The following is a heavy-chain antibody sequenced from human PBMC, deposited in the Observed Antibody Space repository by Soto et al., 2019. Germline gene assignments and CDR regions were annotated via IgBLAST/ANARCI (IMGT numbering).Heavy chain of an antibody. J-gene: IGHJ5*02. CDR1: GGSISSYY. D-gene: IGHD3-22*01. V-gene: IGHV4-59*01. CDR2: IYYSEST. Sequence: SETLSLTCTVSGGSISSYYWSWIRQPPGKGLEWIGYIYYSESTNYNPSLKSRVTISVDTSKNQFSLKLTSVTAADTAVYYCARAYYDRSGYRLDPWGQGTLVTVS. CDR3: ARAYYDRSGYRLDP.